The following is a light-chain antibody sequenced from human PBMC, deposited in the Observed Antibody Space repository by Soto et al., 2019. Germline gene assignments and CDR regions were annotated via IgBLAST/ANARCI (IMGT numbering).Light chain of an antibody. V-gene: IGKV3-15*01. CDR3: HQYDDGPYT. CDR2: GAS. Sequence: EIVMTQSPATLSVSPGEIATLSCRASQSVSSNVAWYQQIPGQTPRLLIYGASTRATGIPVRFSGSGSGTEFTLTISSLQSEDFAVYYCHQYDDGPYTFGQGTKVDIK. CDR1: QSVSSN. J-gene: IGKJ2*01.